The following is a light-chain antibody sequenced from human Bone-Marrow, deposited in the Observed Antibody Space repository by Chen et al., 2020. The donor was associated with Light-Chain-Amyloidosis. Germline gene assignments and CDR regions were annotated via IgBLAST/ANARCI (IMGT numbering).Light chain of an antibody. CDR3: QSADSSGTYALI. Sequence: SYELTQPPSVSESPGPTARITCSGDALPTKYAYWYQQKPGQAPVLVIHRDTERPSGISERLSGSSAGTTATLTISGVQAEDEADYHCQSADSSGTYALIFGGGTTLTVL. V-gene: IGLV3-25*03. J-gene: IGLJ2*01. CDR1: ALPTKY. CDR2: RDT.